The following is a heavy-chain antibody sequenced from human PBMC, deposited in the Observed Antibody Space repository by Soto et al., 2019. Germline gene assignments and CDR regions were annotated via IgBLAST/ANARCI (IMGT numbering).Heavy chain of an antibody. Sequence: SETLSLTCAVYGGSFSGYYWTWIRQPPGTGLEWIGEINHSGSTNYNPSLKSRVTMTRDTSTSTVYMELSGLRSEDTAVYYCARGNSGWYFYYFDYWGQGTLVTVSS. CDR1: GGSFSGYY. CDR3: ARGNSGWYFYYFDY. D-gene: IGHD6-19*01. V-gene: IGHV4-34*01. J-gene: IGHJ4*02. CDR2: INHSGST.